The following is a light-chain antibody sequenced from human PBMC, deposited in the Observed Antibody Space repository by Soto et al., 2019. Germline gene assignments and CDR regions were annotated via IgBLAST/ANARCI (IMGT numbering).Light chain of an antibody. CDR3: QQYNNWPAIT. CDR2: GAS. CDR1: QSVSSY. V-gene: IGKV3D-15*01. Sequence: EIVLTQSPATLSLSPRERATLSCRASQSVSSYLAWYQQKPGQAPRLLIYGASTRATGIPATFSGSGSGTQFTLTISSLQSEDFAVYYCQQYNNWPAITFGQGTRLEIK. J-gene: IGKJ5*01.